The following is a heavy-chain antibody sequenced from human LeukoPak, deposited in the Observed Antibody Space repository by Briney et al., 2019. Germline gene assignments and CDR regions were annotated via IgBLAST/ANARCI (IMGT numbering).Heavy chain of an antibody. CDR2: IYWNDDK. J-gene: IGHJ4*02. CDR3: AHSPDFTYYDILTAHLRPYYFDY. Sequence: TLSLICTVSGGSISGYYWSWIRQPPGKALEWLALIYWNDDKRYSPSLKSRLTITKDTSKNQVVLTMTNMDPVDTATYYCAHSPDFTYYDILTAHLRPYYFDYWGQGTLVTVSS. D-gene: IGHD3-9*01. CDR1: GGSISGYYWS. V-gene: IGHV2-5*01.